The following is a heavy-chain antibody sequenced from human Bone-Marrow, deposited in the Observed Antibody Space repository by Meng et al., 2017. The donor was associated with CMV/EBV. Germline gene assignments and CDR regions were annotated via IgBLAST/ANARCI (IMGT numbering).Heavy chain of an antibody. J-gene: IGHJ4*02. CDR3: ATKSGPAGIAGAGLFDY. V-gene: IGHV3-23*01. CDR2: ISGSGKSP. CDR1: FTVSTFA. D-gene: IGHD6-13*01. Sequence: FTVSTFARSCVRQAPGKGLESVSTISGSGKSPYYADSVKGRFTISRDNSKNTLYLQMNSLRAEDTAVYYCATKSGPAGIAGAGLFDYWGQGTLVTVSS.